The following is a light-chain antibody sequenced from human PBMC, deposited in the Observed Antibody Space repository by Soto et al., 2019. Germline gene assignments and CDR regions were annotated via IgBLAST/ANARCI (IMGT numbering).Light chain of an antibody. CDR1: QSVSSN. CDR2: GAS. V-gene: IGKV3-15*01. J-gene: IGKJ1*01. Sequence: ELVMTQSPATLYLSPGERATLSCRASQSVSSNLAWYQQKPGQAPRLLLYGASTRATGIPSRFSGSGSGTEFTLTISSRQSEDFAVYYCQQYNNWPPWTFGQGTKVEIK. CDR3: QQYNNWPPWT.